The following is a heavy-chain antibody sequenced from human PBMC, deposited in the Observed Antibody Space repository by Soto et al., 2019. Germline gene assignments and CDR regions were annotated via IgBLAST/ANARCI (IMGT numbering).Heavy chain of an antibody. Sequence: SETLSLTCTVSGGSISSYCWSWIRQPPGEGLEWIGYIYYSGSTNYNPSLKSRVTISVDTSKNQFSLKLSSVTAADTAVYYCARDSGRHGVATIMDYYYYGMDVWGQGTTVTVSS. CDR3: ARDSGRHGVATIMDYYYYGMDV. D-gene: IGHD5-12*01. CDR2: IYYSGST. V-gene: IGHV4-59*01. J-gene: IGHJ6*02. CDR1: GGSISSYC.